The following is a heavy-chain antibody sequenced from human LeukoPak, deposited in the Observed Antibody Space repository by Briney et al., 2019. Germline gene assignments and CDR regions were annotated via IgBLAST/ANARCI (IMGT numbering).Heavy chain of an antibody. D-gene: IGHD3-9*01. J-gene: IGHJ4*02. CDR3: ARDGVYYDILTGFDY. Sequence: PGGSLRLSCAASGFTFSSYWMSWVRQAPGKGLEWVANIKQDGSEKYYVDSVEGRSTISRDNAKNSLYLQMNSLRAEDTAVYYCARDGVYYDILTGFDYWGQGTLVTVSS. V-gene: IGHV3-7*03. CDR2: IKQDGSEK. CDR1: GFTFSSYW.